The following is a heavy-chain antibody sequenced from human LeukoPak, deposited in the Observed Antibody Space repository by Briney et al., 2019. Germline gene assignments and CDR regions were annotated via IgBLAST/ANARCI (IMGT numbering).Heavy chain of an antibody. V-gene: IGHV3-21*01. D-gene: IGHD4-23*01. CDR3: ASDYGGSYGIGY. CDR1: GFTFSSYN. CDR2: ISHSGGYI. J-gene: IGHJ4*02. Sequence: PGGSLRLSCAASGFTFSSYNMNWVRQAPGKGLEWVSSISHSGGYIYYADSVEGRFTISRDNAKNSLFLQMSNLTAEDTALYYCASDYGGSYGIGYWGQGTLVTVSS.